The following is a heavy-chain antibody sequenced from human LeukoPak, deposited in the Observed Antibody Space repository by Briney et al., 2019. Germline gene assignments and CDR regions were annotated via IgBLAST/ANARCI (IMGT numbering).Heavy chain of an antibody. Sequence: SETLSLTCAVYGGSFSGYYWSWIRQPPGKGLEWVGEINHSGSTNYNPSLKSRVTISVDTSKNQFSLKLSSVTAADTAVHYCARGRGRGYQLLYTHGFYDYWGQGTLVTVSS. J-gene: IGHJ4*02. CDR3: ARGRGRGYQLLYTHGFYDY. D-gene: IGHD2-2*02. CDR2: INHSGST. V-gene: IGHV4-34*01. CDR1: GGSFSGYY.